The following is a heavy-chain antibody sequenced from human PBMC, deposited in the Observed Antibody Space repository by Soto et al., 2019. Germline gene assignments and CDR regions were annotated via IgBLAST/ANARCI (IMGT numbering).Heavy chain of an antibody. D-gene: IGHD2-15*01. CDR2: IYYSGST. CDR1: GGSISSGVYY. Sequence: SETLSLTCTVSGGSISSGVYYWSWIRQHPGKGMERIGYIYYSGSTYYNPSLKSRVTISVDTSKNQFSLKLSSVTAADTAVYYCARERYCSGGSCYVSGWDWFDSWGQVTLVTVSS. J-gene: IGHJ5*01. V-gene: IGHV4-31*03. CDR3: ARERYCSGGSCYVSGWDWFDS.